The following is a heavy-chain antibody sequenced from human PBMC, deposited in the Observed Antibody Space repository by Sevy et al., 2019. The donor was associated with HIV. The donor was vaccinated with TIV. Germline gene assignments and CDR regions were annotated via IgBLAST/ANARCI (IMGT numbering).Heavy chain of an antibody. CDR2: IYPGDSDT. D-gene: IGHD1-1*01. CDR3: PRQDPTYYYGMDV. CDR1: GYSFTSYW. Sequence: GESLKISCKGSGYSFTSYWIGWVRQMPGKGLEWMGIIYPGDSDTRYSPSFQGQVTISADKSINTAYLQWSSLKASDTAMYYWPRQDPTYYYGMDVWGQGTTVTVSS. V-gene: IGHV5-51*01. J-gene: IGHJ6*02.